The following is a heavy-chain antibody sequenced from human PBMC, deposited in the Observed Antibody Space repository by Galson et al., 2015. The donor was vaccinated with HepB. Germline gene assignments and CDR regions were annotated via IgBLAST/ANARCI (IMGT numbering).Heavy chain of an antibody. CDR3: AREDDNGVTGTTGAFDI. CDR1: GGTFSSYA. J-gene: IGHJ3*02. CDR2: IIPIFGTT. Sequence: SVKVSCKASGGTFSSYAISWVRQAPGQGLEWMGGIIPIFGTTNYAQKFQGRVTITADESTSTAYMELSSLRSEDTAVYYCAREDDNGVTGTTGAFDIWGQGTMVPVSS. V-gene: IGHV1-69*13. D-gene: IGHD1-7*01.